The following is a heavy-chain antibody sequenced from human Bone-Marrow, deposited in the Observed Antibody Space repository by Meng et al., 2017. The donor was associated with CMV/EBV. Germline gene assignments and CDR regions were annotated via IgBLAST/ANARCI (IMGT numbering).Heavy chain of an antibody. D-gene: IGHD6-19*01. J-gene: IGHJ5*02. CDR3: ARQTSGWPNWFDP. V-gene: IGHV5-51*01. CDR1: GYDFSTYW. Sequence: GGSLRLSCTASGYDFSTYWIGWVRQTPDKGLEWMGIIYPPDSKTQYSPSFQGHVTISVDKSISTAYLQWSSLKASDTAMYYCARQTSGWPNWFDPWGQGTVVTVSS. CDR2: IYPPDSKT.